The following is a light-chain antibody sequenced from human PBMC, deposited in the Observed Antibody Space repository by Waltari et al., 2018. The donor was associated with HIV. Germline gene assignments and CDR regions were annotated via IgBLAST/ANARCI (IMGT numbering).Light chain of an antibody. V-gene: IGLV1-47*01. CDR2: RNK. J-gene: IGLJ3*02. CDR1: SSNIGSNY. CDR3: AAWEDSLSGRV. Sequence: QSVLTQPPSASGTPGQRVTVSCSGSSSNIGSNYVYWYQQLPGTAPKLLIPRNKKRASGVTDRFSGSKSGTSASLAISGRRAEDEADYYCAAWEDSLSGRVFGGGTKLTVL.